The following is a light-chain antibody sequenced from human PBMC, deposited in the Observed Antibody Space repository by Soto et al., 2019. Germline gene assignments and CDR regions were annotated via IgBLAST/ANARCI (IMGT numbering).Light chain of an antibody. V-gene: IGKV1-5*03. CDR3: QQYNSDPIT. Sequence: DIQMTQSPSTLSASVGDRVTITCRASQSISSWLAWYQQKPGKAPKLLIYKASSLESGVPSRFSGSGSGTAFTLTISSLQPDDLGTYYCQQYNSDPITFGGGTKVEIK. J-gene: IGKJ4*01. CDR2: KAS. CDR1: QSISSW.